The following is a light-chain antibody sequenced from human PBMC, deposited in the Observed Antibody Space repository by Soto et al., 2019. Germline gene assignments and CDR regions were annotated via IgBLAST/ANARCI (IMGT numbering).Light chain of an antibody. Sequence: QSVLTQPASVSGSPGQSITISCTGTSSDIGGYNYVSWYQQHPGKAPKLMIYDVSYRPSGVSNRFSGSKSGNTASLTISGLQAEDEADYYCSSYRTTSVVFGGGTKLTVL. CDR1: SSDIGGYNY. CDR2: DVS. V-gene: IGLV2-14*03. J-gene: IGLJ2*01. CDR3: SSYRTTSVV.